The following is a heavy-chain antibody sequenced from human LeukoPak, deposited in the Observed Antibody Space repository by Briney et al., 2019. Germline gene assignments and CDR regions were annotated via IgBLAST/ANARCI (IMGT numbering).Heavy chain of an antibody. Sequence: ASVKVSCKASGGTFSSYAISWVRQAPGQGLEWMGWINTNTGNPTYAQGFTGRFVFSLDTSVSTAYLQISSLKAEDTAVYYCARALITSGSYNYYYYMDVWGKGTTVTVSS. D-gene: IGHD1-26*01. CDR2: INTNTGNP. CDR1: GGTFSSYA. V-gene: IGHV7-4-1*02. CDR3: ARALITSGSYNYYYYMDV. J-gene: IGHJ6*03.